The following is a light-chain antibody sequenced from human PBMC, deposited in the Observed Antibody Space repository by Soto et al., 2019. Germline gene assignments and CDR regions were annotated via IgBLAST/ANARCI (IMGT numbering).Light chain of an antibody. Sequence: QSALTQPASVSGSPGQSITISCTGTSSDVGSYNLVSWYQQHPGKATKLMIYEGSKRPSGVSNRFSGSKSGNTASLTISGLQAEDEADYYCCSYAGSSTLVFGGVTTLTVL. CDR2: EGS. V-gene: IGLV2-23*01. CDR3: CSYAGSSTLV. CDR1: SSDVGSYNL. J-gene: IGLJ2*01.